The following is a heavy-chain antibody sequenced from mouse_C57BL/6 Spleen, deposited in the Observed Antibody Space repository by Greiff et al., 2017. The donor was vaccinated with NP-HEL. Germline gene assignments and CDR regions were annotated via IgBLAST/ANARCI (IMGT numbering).Heavy chain of an antibody. CDR1: GFSLTSYG. V-gene: IGHV2-6-1*01. D-gene: IGHD2-4*01. CDR3: ARHDDYLYYAMDY. J-gene: IGHJ4*01. Sequence: QVQLKQSGPGLVAPSQSLSITCTVSGFSLTSYGVHWVRQPPGKGLEWLVVIWSDGSTTYNSALKSRLSISKDNSKSQVFLKMNSLQTDDTAMYYCARHDDYLYYAMDYWGQGTSVTVSS. CDR2: IWSDGST.